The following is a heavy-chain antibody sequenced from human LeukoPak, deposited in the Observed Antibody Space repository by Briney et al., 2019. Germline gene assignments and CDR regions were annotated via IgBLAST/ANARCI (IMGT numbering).Heavy chain of an antibody. CDR3: VRGSGYNWNYKFDY. J-gene: IGHJ4*02. V-gene: IGHV3-33*01. Sequence: GGSLRLSCAASGFTFSSYGMHWVRQAPGRGLEWVALIWYDGSNTYHADSVKGRFTISRDDSKSTLYLQMNSLRADDTAVYYCVRGSGYNWNYKFDYWGQGTLVTVSS. CDR1: GFTFSSYG. D-gene: IGHD1-7*01. CDR2: IWYDGSNT.